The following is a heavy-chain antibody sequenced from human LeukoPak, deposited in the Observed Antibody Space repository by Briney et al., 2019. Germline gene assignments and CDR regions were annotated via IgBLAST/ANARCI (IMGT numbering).Heavy chain of an antibody. CDR3: ARSKDFWSGYYEVGMDV. CDR2: INPSGGST. J-gene: IGHJ6*02. CDR1: GYTFTSYY. Sequence: GASVKVSCEASGYTFTSYYMHWVRQAPGQGLEWMGIINPSGGSTSYAQKFQGRVTMTRDTSTSTVYMELSSLRSEDTAVYYCARSKDFWSGYYEVGMDVWGQGTTVTVSS. D-gene: IGHD3-3*01. V-gene: IGHV1-46*01.